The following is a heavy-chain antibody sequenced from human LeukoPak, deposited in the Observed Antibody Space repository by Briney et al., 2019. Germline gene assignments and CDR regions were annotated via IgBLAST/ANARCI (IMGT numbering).Heavy chain of an antibody. CDR2: INHSGST. J-gene: IGHJ3*02. V-gene: IGHV4-34*01. D-gene: IGHD2-15*01. Sequence: SETLSLTCAVYGGSFSGYYWSWIRQPPGKGLEWIGEINHSGSTNYNPSLNSRVTISVDTSKNQFSLKLSSVTAADTAVYYCARASESTPDAFDIWGQGTMVTVSS. CDR3: ARASESTPDAFDI. CDR1: GGSFSGYY.